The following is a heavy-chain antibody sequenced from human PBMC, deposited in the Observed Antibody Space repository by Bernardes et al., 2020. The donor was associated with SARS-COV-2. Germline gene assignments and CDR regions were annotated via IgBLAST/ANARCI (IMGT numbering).Heavy chain of an antibody. Sequence: GVLRLSCAASGFTFNTYAMHWVRQAPGKGLEWVAFISFDGSNKYYADSVKGRFTISRDNSRNTLYLLMNSLRPEDTAVYYCARDWDYGESGYYYGVDVWGQGTTVTVSS. J-gene: IGHJ6*02. V-gene: IGHV3-30-3*01. D-gene: IGHD4-17*01. CDR3: ARDWDYGESGYYYGVDV. CDR1: GFTFNTYA. CDR2: ISFDGSNK.